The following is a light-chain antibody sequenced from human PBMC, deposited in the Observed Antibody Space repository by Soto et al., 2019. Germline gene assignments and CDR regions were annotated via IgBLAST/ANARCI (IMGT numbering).Light chain of an antibody. CDR1: QSISTF. V-gene: IGKV1-39*01. J-gene: IGKJ5*01. CDR2: AAS. CDR3: QQSYSTPPIT. Sequence: DIHMTRSPSSLSSSFGDRVTITCLASQSISTFLNWYQQKPGKAPKLLIYAASSLQTGVPSRFSGSGSGTDFTLTINSLQPEDFATYYCQQSYSTPPITFGQGTRLEIK.